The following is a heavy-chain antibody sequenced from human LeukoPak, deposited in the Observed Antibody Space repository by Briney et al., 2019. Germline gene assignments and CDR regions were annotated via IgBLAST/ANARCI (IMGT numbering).Heavy chain of an antibody. V-gene: IGHV4-39*01. CDR2: IYYSGST. CDR3: ARHEAVDGSGGYYFDY. J-gene: IGHJ4*02. D-gene: IGHD6-19*01. Sequence: SETLSLTCTVSGGSISSSSYCWGWIRQPPGKGLEWIGRIYYSGSTYYYPSLKSRVTISVDTSKNQFSLKLSSATAADTAVCECARHEAVDGSGGYYFDYWGQGTLVTVSS. CDR1: GGSISSSSYC.